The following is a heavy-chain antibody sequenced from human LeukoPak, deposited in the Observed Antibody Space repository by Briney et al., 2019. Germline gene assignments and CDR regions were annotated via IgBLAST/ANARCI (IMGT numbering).Heavy chain of an antibody. V-gene: IGHV1-18*01. CDR2: ISAYNGNA. CDR3: AREVRGGTFDI. J-gene: IGHJ3*02. D-gene: IGHD3-10*01. CDR1: GYTFTSYG. Sequence: VASVKVSCKASGYTFTSYGISWVRQAPGQGLEWMGWISAYNGNANYAQKLQGRVTMTTDTSTSTAYMELRSLRSDDTAVYYCAREVRGGTFDIWGQGTMVTVSS.